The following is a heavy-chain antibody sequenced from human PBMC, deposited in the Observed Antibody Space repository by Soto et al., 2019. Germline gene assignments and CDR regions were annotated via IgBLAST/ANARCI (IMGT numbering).Heavy chain of an antibody. J-gene: IGHJ4*02. D-gene: IGHD2-8*01. CDR2: ISGSGDST. CDR3: TKDNVKCSGDYDY. Sequence: GGSLRLSCAASGFTFSSYAMNWVRQAPGKGLEWVSVISGSGDSTYYADSVKGRFTISRDNSKNTLYLQMNSLRTEDTAVYYCTKDNVKCSGDYDYWGQGTLVTVSS. CDR1: GFTFSSYA. V-gene: IGHV3-23*01.